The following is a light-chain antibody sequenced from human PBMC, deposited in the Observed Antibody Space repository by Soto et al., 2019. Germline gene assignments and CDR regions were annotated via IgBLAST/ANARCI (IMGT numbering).Light chain of an antibody. J-gene: IGKJ3*01. V-gene: IGKV1-39*01. CDR1: QSISKS. CDR3: QQTYSVSRIT. Sequence: DIQMTQSPSSLSASVGDRVTITCRASQSISKSLNWYQQKPGEAPKVLVFAASNLQSGVPARFSGSGSGTDFTLTINSLQPEDIATYYCQQTYSVSRITFGPGTKVDIK. CDR2: AAS.